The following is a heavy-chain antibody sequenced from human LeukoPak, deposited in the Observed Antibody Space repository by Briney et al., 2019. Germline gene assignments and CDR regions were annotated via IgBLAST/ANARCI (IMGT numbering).Heavy chain of an antibody. V-gene: IGHV3-23*01. J-gene: IGHJ4*02. D-gene: IGHD1-26*01. CDR1: GVTFSNHA. Sequence: GGSLRLSCAASGVTFSNHAMSWIRQASGKGLEWVSGITGSGGSTYHAESVKGRFTISRDNSKNTLYLEMNSLRAEDTAVYFCATRPASETYFAVFDYWGQGTLVTVSS. CDR3: ATRPASETYFAVFDY. CDR2: ITGSGGST.